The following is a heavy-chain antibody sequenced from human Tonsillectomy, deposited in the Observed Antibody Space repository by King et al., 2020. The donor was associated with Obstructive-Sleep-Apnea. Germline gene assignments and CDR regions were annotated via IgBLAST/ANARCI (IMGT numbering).Heavy chain of an antibody. CDR1: GFTFSTYA. J-gene: IGHJ4*02. CDR2: LSGSGGST. CDR3: VKDRREYGVIPAMYYFDY. V-gene: IGHV3-23*04. D-gene: IGHD2-2*01. Sequence: VQLVESGGGLVQPGGSLRLSCAASGFTFSTYAMSWVRQAPGKGLEWVSVLSGSGGSTHYADSVKGRFPISRDNSKNTLDLQMNSLSAEDTAVYYCVKDRREYGVIPAMYYFDYWGQGTLVTVSS.